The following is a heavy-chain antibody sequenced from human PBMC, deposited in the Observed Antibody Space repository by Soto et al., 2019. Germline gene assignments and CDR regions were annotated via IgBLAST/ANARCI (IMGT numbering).Heavy chain of an antibody. CDR2: IYYSGST. V-gene: IGHV4-39*01. J-gene: IGHJ2*01. Sequence: PSETLSLTCTVSGGSISSSSYYWGWIRQPPGKGLEWIGSIYYSGSTYYNPSLKSRVTISVDTSKNQFSLKLSSVTAADTAVYYCANSITMIEVVWYFDLWGRGTLVTVSS. CDR1: GGSISSSSYY. CDR3: ANSITMIEVVWYFDL. D-gene: IGHD3-22*01.